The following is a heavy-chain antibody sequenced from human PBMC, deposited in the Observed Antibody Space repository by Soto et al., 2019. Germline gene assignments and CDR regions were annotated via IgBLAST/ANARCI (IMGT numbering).Heavy chain of an antibody. D-gene: IGHD3-3*01. Sequence: WGSLRLSCVASGFTMNNYWMSWVRQAPGKGLEWVANIKQDGGETYYVDSVKGRFTISRDNAKNSVYLQMNSLRVEDTAVYYCARVYDIWSGYYSVGYYYYMDVWGKGTTVTVSS. J-gene: IGHJ6*03. CDR1: GFTMNNYW. V-gene: IGHV3-7*01. CDR2: IKQDGGET. CDR3: ARVYDIWSGYYSVGYYYYMDV.